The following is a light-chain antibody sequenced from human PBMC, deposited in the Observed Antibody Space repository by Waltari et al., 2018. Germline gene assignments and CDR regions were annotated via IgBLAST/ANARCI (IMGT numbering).Light chain of an antibody. Sequence: DIVLTQTPLSSTVTLGQPASISCRSSQSLVYTDGDTYLSWLQQRPGQPPRLLIYKIFNPFPGVPDRFSGSGAGTDFTLHISRVEADDVGIYYCVQFTQFPYTFGRGTRLDIK. CDR1: QSLVYTDGDTY. CDR3: VQFTQFPYT. J-gene: IGKJ2*01. V-gene: IGKV2-24*01. CDR2: KIF.